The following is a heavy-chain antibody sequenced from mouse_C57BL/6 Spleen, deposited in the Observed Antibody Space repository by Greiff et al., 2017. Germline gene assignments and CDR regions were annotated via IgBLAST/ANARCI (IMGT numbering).Heavy chain of an antibody. Sequence: EVQRVESGGGLVQPKGSLKLSCAASGFSFNTYAMTWVRQAPGTGLEWVARIRSKSNNYATYYADSVKDRFTISRDDSESMLFLQMNSLKTEDTALYYCVRHDFDYWGQGTTLTVSS. CDR1: GFSFNTYA. CDR3: VRHDFDY. CDR2: IRSKSNNYAT. J-gene: IGHJ2*01. V-gene: IGHV10-1*01.